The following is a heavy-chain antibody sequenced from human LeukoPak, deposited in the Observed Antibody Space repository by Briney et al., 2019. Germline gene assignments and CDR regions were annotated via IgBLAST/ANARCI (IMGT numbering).Heavy chain of an antibody. CDR2: IRYDGSNK. J-gene: IGHJ4*02. CDR3: AKDSLLIGGYDVGYFDY. V-gene: IGHV3-30*02. CDR1: GFTFSSYG. Sequence: GGSLRLSCAASGFTFSSYGMHWVRQAPGKGLEWVAFIRYDGSNKYYADSVKGRFTISRDNSKNTLYLQMNSLRAEDTAVYYCAKDSLLIGGYDVGYFDYWGQGTLVTVSS. D-gene: IGHD5-12*01.